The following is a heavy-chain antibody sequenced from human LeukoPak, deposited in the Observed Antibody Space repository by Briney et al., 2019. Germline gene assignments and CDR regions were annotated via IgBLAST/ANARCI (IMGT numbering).Heavy chain of an antibody. D-gene: IGHD6-19*01. CDR1: GFTFDNYA. CDR2: ISWNSGYR. J-gene: IGHJ4*02. V-gene: IGHV3-9*01. Sequence: GGSLRLSCAASGFTFDNYAMHWVRQAPGKGLEWLSIISWNSGYRGYADSVKGRFTISRDNAKKSLDLQMNSLRAEDTAFYYCAKVRGTYSSGYFFDYWGQGTLVTVSS. CDR3: AKVRGTYSSGYFFDY.